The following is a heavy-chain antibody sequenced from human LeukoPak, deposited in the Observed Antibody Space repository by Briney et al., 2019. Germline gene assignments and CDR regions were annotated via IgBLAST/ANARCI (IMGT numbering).Heavy chain of an antibody. CDR2: MSPNSGHT. V-gene: IGHV1-8*01. CDR1: GYTFTSYD. D-gene: IGHD1-26*01. Sequence: GASVKVSCKASGYTFTSYDINWVRQATGQGLEWMGWMSPNSGHTGYAQKFQGRVTMTRNPSISTAYMELRSLRSEDTAVYYCARVGDLLAFDIWGQGTMVTVSS. J-gene: IGHJ3*02. CDR3: ARVGDLLAFDI.